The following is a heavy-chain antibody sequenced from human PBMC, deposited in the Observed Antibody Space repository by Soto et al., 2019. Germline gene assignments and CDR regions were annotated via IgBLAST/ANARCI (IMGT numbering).Heavy chain of an antibody. J-gene: IGHJ5*02. V-gene: IGHV3-23*01. CDR1: GFSLSSHA. Sequence: GGSLRLSCVASGFSLSSHAVSWVRQTPEKGLEWVSSISDSGATSSYADFVKGRFTVSRDNSRNTLYLQMDSLRVEDTAVYYCARAPSSGLNWFDPWGQGTLVTVSS. CDR2: ISDSGATS. D-gene: IGHD6-19*01. CDR3: ARAPSSGLNWFDP.